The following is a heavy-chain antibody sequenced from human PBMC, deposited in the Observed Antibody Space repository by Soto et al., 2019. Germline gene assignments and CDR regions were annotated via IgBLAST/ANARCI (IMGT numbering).Heavy chain of an antibody. CDR2: IKQDGSEK. J-gene: IGHJ6*02. Sequence: GGSLRLSCAASGFTFSSYWMSWVRQAPGKGLEWVANIKQDGSEKYYVDSVKGRFTISRDNAKNSLYPQMNSLRAEDTAVYYCARAPGQAGYGMDVWGQGTTVTVSS. D-gene: IGHD3-10*01. CDR1: GFTFSSYW. V-gene: IGHV3-7*05. CDR3: ARAPGQAGYGMDV.